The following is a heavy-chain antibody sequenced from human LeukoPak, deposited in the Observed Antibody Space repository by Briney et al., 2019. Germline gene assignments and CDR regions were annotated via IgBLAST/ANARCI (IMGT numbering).Heavy chain of an antibody. CDR3: AKDSEQISSWFPSEDYYYGMDV. V-gene: IGHV3-23*01. Sequence: QPGGSLGLSCAVSGFPLSSYDMSWVRQAPGKGLEWVSLVSKSGSTTYYADSVKGRFTISRDNSKNTLYLQMNSLRAEDTAVYYCAKDSEQISSWFPSEDYYYGMDVWGQGTTVTVSS. J-gene: IGHJ6*02. D-gene: IGHD6-13*01. CDR1: GFPLSSYD. CDR2: VSKSGSTT.